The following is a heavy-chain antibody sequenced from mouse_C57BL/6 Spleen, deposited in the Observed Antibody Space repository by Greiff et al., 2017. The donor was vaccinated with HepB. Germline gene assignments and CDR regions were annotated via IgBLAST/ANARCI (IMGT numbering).Heavy chain of an antibody. CDR1: GFNIKDYY. J-gene: IGHJ1*03. Sequence: EVQLQQSGAELVRPGASVKLSCTASGFNIKDYYMHWVKQRPEQGLEWIGRIDPEDGDTEYAPKFQGKATMTADTSSNTAYLQLSSLTSEDTAVYYCTTDYYYGSSYRYFDGWGTGTTVTVSS. V-gene: IGHV14-1*01. CDR3: TTDYYYGSSYRYFDG. CDR2: IDPEDGDT. D-gene: IGHD1-1*01.